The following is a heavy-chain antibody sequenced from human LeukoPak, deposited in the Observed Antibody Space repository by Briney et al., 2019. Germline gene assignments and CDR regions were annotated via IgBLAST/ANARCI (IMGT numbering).Heavy chain of an antibody. D-gene: IGHD1-26*01. J-gene: IGHJ4*02. CDR1: GFTFSLYW. Sequence: PGGSLRLSCEVSGFTFSLYWMSWVRQAPGKGLEWVANIKEDGSEKYYVDSVKGRFTISRDNAKNSLNLQMNSLRVEDTAVYYCARGVSKSYYVGVLSDWGQRTLVTVSS. V-gene: IGHV3-7*04. CDR3: ARGVSKSYYVGVLSD. CDR2: IKEDGSEK.